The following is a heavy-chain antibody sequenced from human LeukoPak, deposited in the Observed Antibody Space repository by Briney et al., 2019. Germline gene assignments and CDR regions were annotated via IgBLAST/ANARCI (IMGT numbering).Heavy chain of an antibody. CDR2: IYYSGST. CDR3: ARRFGDYGDYVWFDP. V-gene: IGHV4-59*08. CDR1: GGSISSYY. D-gene: IGHD4-17*01. Sequence: PSETLSLTCTVSGGSISSYYWSWLRQPPGKGLEWIGYIYYSGSTNYNPSLKSRVTISVDTSKNQFSLKLSSVTAADTAVYYCARRFGDYGDYVWFDPWGQGTLVTVSS. J-gene: IGHJ5*02.